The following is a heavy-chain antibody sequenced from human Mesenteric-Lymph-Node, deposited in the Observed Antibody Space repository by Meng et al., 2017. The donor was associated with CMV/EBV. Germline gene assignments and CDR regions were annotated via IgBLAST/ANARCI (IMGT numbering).Heavy chain of an antibody. CDR2: IIPLFGSA. V-gene: IGHV1-69*05. CDR1: GGTFSSYA. J-gene: IGHJ4*02. D-gene: IGHD1-1*01. Sequence: SVKVSCKASGGTFSSYAISWVRQAPGQGLEWMGGIIPLFGSANYAQKFQGRVTITTDESTSTAYLQLTSLRSEDTAVYFCARGVGRVHYYFDYWGQGTLVTVS. CDR3: ARGVGRVHYYFDY.